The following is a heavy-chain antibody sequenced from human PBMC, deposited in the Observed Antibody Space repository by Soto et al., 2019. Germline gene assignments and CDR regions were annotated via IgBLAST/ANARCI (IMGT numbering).Heavy chain of an antibody. CDR2: IKQDRSEN. CDR1: GFTFSSYW. D-gene: IGHD5-18*01. V-gene: IGHV3-7*03. CDR3: VRDFEGSYGYCPFDY. Sequence: PGGSLRLSCAASGFTFSSYWMSWVRQAPGKGLEWVANIKQDRSENYYVGSVRGRFTISRDNAKNSLYLKMNRLRAEDTAVYYCVRDFEGSYGYCPFDYWGQGTLVTVSS. J-gene: IGHJ4*02.